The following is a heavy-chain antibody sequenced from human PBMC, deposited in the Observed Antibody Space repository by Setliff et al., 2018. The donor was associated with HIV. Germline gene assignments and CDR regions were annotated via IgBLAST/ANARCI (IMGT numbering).Heavy chain of an antibody. D-gene: IGHD1-26*01. V-gene: IGHV4-39*01. J-gene: IGHJ4*02. CDR2: IYYSGST. Sequence: SETLSLTCTVSGDSVSNVGYYWGWVRQSPGKGLEWIGSIYYSGSTSYNPSLKSRVTISVHTSKNQFSLRLTSVTAADTAVYYCVRIWDIVGGPSDYWGLGNMVTVSS. CDR3: VRIWDIVGGPSDY. CDR1: GDSVSNVGYY.